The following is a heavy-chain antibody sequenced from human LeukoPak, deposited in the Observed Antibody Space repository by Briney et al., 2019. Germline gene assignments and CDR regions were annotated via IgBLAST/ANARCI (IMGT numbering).Heavy chain of an antibody. CDR3: ARDAGGCGGDCPSFDY. J-gene: IGHJ4*02. Sequence: GGSLRLSCAASGFTFSSYSMNWVRQAPGKGLEWVSYISNSSSTIYYADSVKGRFTISRDNAKNSLYLQMNSLRAEDTAVYYCARDAGGCGGDCPSFDYWGQGTLVTVSS. V-gene: IGHV3-48*01. CDR2: ISNSSSTI. D-gene: IGHD2-21*01. CDR1: GFTFSSYS.